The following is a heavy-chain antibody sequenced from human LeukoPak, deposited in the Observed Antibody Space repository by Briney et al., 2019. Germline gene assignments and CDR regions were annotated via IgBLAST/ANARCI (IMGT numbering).Heavy chain of an antibody. V-gene: IGHV4-4*02. J-gene: IGHJ3*02. Sequence: SETLSLTCAVSGGSISSSNWWSWVRQPPGKGLEWIGEIYHSGSTNYNPSLKSRVTISVDKSKNQFSLKLSSVTAADTAVYYCARVSGADYYGSGSYYKSAFDIWGQGTMVTVSS. CDR2: IYHSGST. CDR1: GGSISSSNW. CDR3: ARVSGADYYGSGSYYKSAFDI. D-gene: IGHD3-10*01.